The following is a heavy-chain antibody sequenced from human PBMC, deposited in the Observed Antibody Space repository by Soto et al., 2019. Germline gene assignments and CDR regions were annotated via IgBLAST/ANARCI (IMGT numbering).Heavy chain of an antibody. J-gene: IGHJ4*02. D-gene: IGHD6-19*01. CDR2: IHNTGGT. CDR1: GASISNHY. Sequence: QVQLQESGPRLVKPSETLSLTCTISGASISNHYCQWFRQPPGKGLEWIGYIHNTGGTKYNSSLKSPVTISLATSKNQFFLKLTSVTVADTAVYYCATGGGWLTDYWGQGTLVTGSS. CDR3: ATGGGWLTDY. V-gene: IGHV4-59*11.